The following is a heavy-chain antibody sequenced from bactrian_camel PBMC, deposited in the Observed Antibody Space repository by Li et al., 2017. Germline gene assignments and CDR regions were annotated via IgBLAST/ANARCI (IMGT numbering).Heavy chain of an antibody. Sequence: DVQLVESGGGLVPPGGSLGLSCVGSGFTFSAHYMSWVRQAPGKGLEWVASIPMGSGTTNYTDSVKGRFTISQDNAKNTVYQQMNSLKPEDTAMYYCAARGPYCYTKLSVRDLLIGARGPRSPSP. V-gene: IGHV3S40*01. D-gene: IGHD2*01. J-gene: IGHJ4*01. CDR2: IPMGSGTT. CDR1: GFTFSAHY. CDR3: AARGPYCYTKLSVRDLL.